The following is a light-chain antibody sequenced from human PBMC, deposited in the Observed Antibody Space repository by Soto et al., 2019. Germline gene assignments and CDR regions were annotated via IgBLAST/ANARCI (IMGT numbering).Light chain of an antibody. J-gene: IGKJ2*01. Sequence: DIQMTQSPSSLSASVGDGVTITCQASQDIRKYLNWYQQKPGKAPNLLIYDATNLETGVPSRFSGSASGTDFTFTISCLQPEDIATYYCQQYGDFPYTFAQGTKLEI. V-gene: IGKV1-33*01. CDR3: QQYGDFPYT. CDR1: QDIRKY. CDR2: DAT.